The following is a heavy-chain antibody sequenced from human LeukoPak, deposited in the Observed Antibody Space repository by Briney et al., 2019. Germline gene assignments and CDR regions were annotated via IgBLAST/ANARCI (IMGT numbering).Heavy chain of an antibody. CDR1: GYTFTSYG. CDR3: ARDPSNSGSYRYFDY. Sequence: ASVKVSCKASGYTFTSYGISWVRQAPGQGLEWMGWISAYNGNTNYAQKLQGRVTMTTDTSTSTAYMELRSLRSDDTAVYYCARDPSNSGSYRYFDYWGQGTLVTVSS. V-gene: IGHV1-18*01. CDR2: ISAYNGNT. D-gene: IGHD1-26*01. J-gene: IGHJ4*02.